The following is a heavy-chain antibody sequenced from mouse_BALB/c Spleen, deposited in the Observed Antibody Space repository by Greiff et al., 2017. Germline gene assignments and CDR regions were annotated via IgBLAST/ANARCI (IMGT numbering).Heavy chain of an antibody. CDR3: ARLYGNPAWFAY. CDR2: IYPGGGYT. J-gene: IGHJ3*01. D-gene: IGHD2-10*02. V-gene: IGHV1-76*01. Sequence: VQLQQSGAELARPGASVKLSCKASGYTFTDYYINWVKQRTGQGLEWIGEIYPGGGYTNYNEKFKGKATLTADTSSSTAYMQLSSLTSEDSAVYFCARLYGNPAWFAYWGQGTLVTVSA. CDR1: GYTFTDYY.